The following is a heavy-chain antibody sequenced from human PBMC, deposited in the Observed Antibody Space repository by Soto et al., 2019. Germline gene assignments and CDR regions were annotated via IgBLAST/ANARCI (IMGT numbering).Heavy chain of an antibody. CDR1: GFTFSSYG. J-gene: IGHJ6*03. D-gene: IGHD2-15*01. CDR3: AKSLSHCSGGSGYSSYYYMDV. CDR2: ISYDGSNK. Sequence: QVQLVESGGGVVQPGRSLRLSCAASGFTFSSYGMHWVRQAPGKGLEWVAVISYDGSNKYYADSVKGRFTSSRDNSKNVLYLQMNSLRAEDTAVYYCAKSLSHCSGGSGYSSYYYMDVWGKGTTVTVSS. V-gene: IGHV3-30*18.